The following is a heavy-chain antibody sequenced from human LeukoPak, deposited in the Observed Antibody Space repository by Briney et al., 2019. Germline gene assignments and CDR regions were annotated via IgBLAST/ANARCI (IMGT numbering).Heavy chain of an antibody. CDR1: GFTFSSYS. V-gene: IGHV3-48*01. Sequence: GGSLRLSCAASGFTFSSYSMNWVRQAPGKGLEWVSYISSSSSTIYYADSVKGRFTISRDNAKNTLYLQMNILTAEDTAVYYCARSPYADHFDYWGQGTLVTVSS. J-gene: IGHJ4*02. D-gene: IGHD4-17*01. CDR2: ISSSSSTI. CDR3: ARSPYADHFDY.